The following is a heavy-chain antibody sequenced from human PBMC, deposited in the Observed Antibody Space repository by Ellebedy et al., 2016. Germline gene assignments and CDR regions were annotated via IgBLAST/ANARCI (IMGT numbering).Heavy chain of an antibody. D-gene: IGHD5-12*01. CDR3: ARHGSGYDYYFDY. CDR2: ISDSGST. V-gene: IGHV4-59*01. J-gene: IGHJ4*02. CDR1: GGSFSGYY. Sequence: SETLSLTXAVYGGSFSGYYWSWIRQPPGKGLEWIGCISDSGSTNYNPSLKSRVTISVDTSKNQFSLKLSSVTAADTAVYYCARHGSGYDYYFDYWGQGALVTVTS.